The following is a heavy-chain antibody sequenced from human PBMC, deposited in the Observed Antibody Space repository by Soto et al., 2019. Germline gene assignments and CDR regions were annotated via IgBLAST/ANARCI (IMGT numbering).Heavy chain of an antibody. CDR3: ARDRCRGCSCYSGSYYYYGMDV. D-gene: IGHD2-15*01. J-gene: IGHJ6*02. CDR2: IIPIFGTA. V-gene: IGHV1-69*13. Sequence: SSVKVSCKASGGTFSSYAISWVRQAPGQGLEWMGGIIPIFGTANYAQKFQGRVTITADESTSTAYMELSSLKSEDTAVYYCARDRCRGCSCYSGSYYYYGMDVWGQGTTVTVSS. CDR1: GGTFSSYA.